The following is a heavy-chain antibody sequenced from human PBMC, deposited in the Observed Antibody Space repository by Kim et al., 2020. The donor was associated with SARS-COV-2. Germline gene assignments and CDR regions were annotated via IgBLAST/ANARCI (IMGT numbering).Heavy chain of an antibody. CDR1: GFTFSSYE. Sequence: GGSLRLSCAASGFTFSSYERNWVRQAPGKGLEWVSYISSSGSTIYYADSVKGRITIFRENAKNSLYLQMNRLRAEDTAVYYGARVGEWGWGRIFSSDYWG. CDR3: ARVGEWGWGRIFSSDY. V-gene: IGHV3-48*03. J-gene: IGHJ4*01. CDR2: ISSSGSTI. D-gene: IGHD2-15*01.